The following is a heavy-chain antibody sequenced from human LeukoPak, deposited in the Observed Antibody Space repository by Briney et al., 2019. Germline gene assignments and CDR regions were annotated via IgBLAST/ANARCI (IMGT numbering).Heavy chain of an antibody. CDR2: IIPIFGTA. Sequence: SVKVSCKASGGTFSRYAISWVRQAPGQGLEWMGGIIPIFGTANYAQKFQGRVTITTDESTSTAYMELSSLRSEDTAVYYCARGPELERFDYWGQGTLVTVSS. CDR3: ARGPELERFDY. J-gene: IGHJ4*02. CDR1: GGTFSRYA. D-gene: IGHD1-1*01. V-gene: IGHV1-69*05.